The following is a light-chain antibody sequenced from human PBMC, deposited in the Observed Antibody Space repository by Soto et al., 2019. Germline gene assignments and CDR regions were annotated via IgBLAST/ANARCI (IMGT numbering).Light chain of an antibody. CDR3: QQRLSWPIT. Sequence: EIVLTQSPGTLSLSPGDRATLSCRASESVRDELGWYQQKPGQAPRLLIFDSSNRATGIPARFSGSGYGTDFTLSISSLEPEDFAVYYCQQRLSWPITFGQGTRLEIK. J-gene: IGKJ5*01. CDR1: ESVRDE. CDR2: DSS. V-gene: IGKV3-11*01.